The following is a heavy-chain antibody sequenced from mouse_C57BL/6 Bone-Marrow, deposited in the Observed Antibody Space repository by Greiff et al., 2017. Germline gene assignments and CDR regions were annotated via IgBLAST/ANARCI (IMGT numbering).Heavy chain of an antibody. J-gene: IGHJ4*01. V-gene: IGHV1-19*01. D-gene: IGHD1-1*01. CDR3: APYYGSSYRYYAMDY. Sequence: EVQLQQSGPVLVKPGASVKMSCKASGYTFTDYYMNWVKQSHGKSLEWIGVLNPYNGGTSYNQKFKGKATLTVDKSSSTAYMELNSLTSEDSAVYYCAPYYGSSYRYYAMDYWGQGTSVTVSS. CDR1: GYTFTDYY. CDR2: LNPYNGGT.